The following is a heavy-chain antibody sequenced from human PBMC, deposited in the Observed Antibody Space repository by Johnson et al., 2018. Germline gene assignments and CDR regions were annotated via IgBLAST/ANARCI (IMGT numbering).Heavy chain of an antibody. CDR1: GFTFSNFW. V-gene: IGHV3-7*01. Sequence: EVQLLESGGGLVQPGGSLRLSCAASGFTFSNFWMSWVRQAPGKGLEWVANIKGDGSEQNYVDSVKGRFTMSRDNAKNSLHLQMNSLSPEDTAMYYCGRMITFGGERYWGQGILVTVSS. CDR2: IKGDGSEQ. D-gene: IGHD3-16*01. CDR3: GRMITFGGERY. J-gene: IGHJ4*02.